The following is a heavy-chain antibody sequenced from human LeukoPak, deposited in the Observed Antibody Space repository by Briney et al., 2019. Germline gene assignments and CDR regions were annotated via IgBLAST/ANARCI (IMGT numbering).Heavy chain of an antibody. CDR1: GFTFSNYA. CDR2: ISYDGSNK. V-gene: IGHV3-30*04. CDR3: ARDISMVRVNWFDP. D-gene: IGHD3-10*01. J-gene: IGHJ5*02. Sequence: GGSLRLSCAASGFTFSNYAIHWDRQAPGKGLEWVAVISYDGSNKYYADSVKGRFTIYRDNSKNTLYLQMNSLRAEDTAVYYCARDISMVRVNWFDPWGQGTLVTVSS.